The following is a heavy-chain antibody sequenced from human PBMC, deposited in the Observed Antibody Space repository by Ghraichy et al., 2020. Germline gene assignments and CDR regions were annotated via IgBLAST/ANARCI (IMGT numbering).Heavy chain of an antibody. J-gene: IGHJ4*02. CDR1: GGSFSGYY. CDR2: INHSGST. Sequence: SETLSLTCAIYGGSFSGYYWSWIRQPPGKGLEWIGEINHSGSTNYNPSLKSRVTISVDTSKNQFSLRLSSVTAADTAVYYCAREPIPFYWGQGTLVTVSS. CDR3: AREPIPFY. V-gene: IGHV4-34*01.